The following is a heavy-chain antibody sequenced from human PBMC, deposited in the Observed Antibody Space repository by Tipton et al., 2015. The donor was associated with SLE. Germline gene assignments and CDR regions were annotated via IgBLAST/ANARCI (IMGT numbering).Heavy chain of an antibody. CDR3: ARGMLTWRGAIIGVDV. Sequence: TLSLTCTVSGVSISPYYWTWIRLPPGKGLEWLGYISDGGGTNYNPSLKSRVTISVDPAKNQFSLKLTSVTAPDTAVYYCARGMLTWRGAIIGVDVWGHGTSVNVSS. CDR1: GVSISPYY. CDR2: ISDGGGT. V-gene: IGHV4-4*09. D-gene: IGHD2-8*01. J-gene: IGHJ6*02.